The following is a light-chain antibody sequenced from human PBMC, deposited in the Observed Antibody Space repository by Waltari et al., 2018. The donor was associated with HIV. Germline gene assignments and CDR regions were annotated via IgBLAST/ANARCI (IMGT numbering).Light chain of an antibody. CDR1: QSISSW. CDR3: QQYNSYLYT. V-gene: IGKV1-5*03. J-gene: IGKJ2*01. CDR2: KAS. Sequence: DIQMTQSPSTLSASVGDRVTITCRASQSISSWLAWYQQKPGKAPKLLIYKASSLENRVPSRFSGSGSGTEFTLTISSLQPDDFATYYCQQYNSYLYTFGQGTKLEIK.